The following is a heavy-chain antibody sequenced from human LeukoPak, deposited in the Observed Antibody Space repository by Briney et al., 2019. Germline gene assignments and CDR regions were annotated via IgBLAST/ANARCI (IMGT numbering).Heavy chain of an antibody. CDR3: ARDRTSYDILTGYSY. D-gene: IGHD3-9*01. CDR1: GFTFSGYA. CDR2: ISSSSSYI. Sequence: GGSLRLSCAASGFTFSGYAMSWVRQAPGKGLEWVSSISSSSSYIYYADSVKGRFTISRDNAKNSLYLQMNSLRAEDTAVYYCARDRTSYDILTGYSYWGQGTLVTVSS. J-gene: IGHJ4*02. V-gene: IGHV3-21*01.